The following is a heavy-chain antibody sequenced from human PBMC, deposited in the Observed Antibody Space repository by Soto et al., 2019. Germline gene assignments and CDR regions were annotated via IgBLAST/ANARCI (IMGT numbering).Heavy chain of an antibody. CDR3: APAPRGAGFLAWLGPYYFAY. V-gene: IGHV1-46*03. D-gene: IGHD3-3*01. J-gene: IGHJ4*02. CDR2: INPSGGST. Sequence: QVQLVQSGAEVKKPGASVKVSCKASGYTFTSYYMHWVRQAPGQGLEWMGIINPSGGSTSYAQKFQCRFTMATDRTTRTVYMALSRLASEDKAVYCCAPAPRGAGFLAWLGPYYFAYRGQGTLVPVSS. CDR1: GYTFTSYY.